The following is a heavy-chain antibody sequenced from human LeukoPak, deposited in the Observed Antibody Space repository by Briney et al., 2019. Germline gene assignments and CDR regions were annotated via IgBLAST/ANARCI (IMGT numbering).Heavy chain of an antibody. D-gene: IGHD5-24*01. CDR2: INPNSGGT. J-gene: IGHJ4*02. V-gene: IGHV1-2*02. Sequence: ASVKVSCKASGYTFTCYYMHWVRQAPGQGLEWMGWINPNSGGTNYAQKFQGRVTMTRDTSISTAYMELSRLRSDDTAVYYCARDYSGDGYNYDYWGQGTLVTVSS. CDR3: ARDYSGDGYNYDY. CDR1: GYTFTCYY.